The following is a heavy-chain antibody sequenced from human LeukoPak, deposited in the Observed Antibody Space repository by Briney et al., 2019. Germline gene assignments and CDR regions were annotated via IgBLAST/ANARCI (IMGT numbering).Heavy chain of an antibody. J-gene: IGHJ4*02. D-gene: IGHD5-18*01. V-gene: IGHV1-69*01. Sequence: ASVKVSCKASGGTFSSYAISWVRQAPGQGLEWMGGIIPIFGTANYAQKFQGRVTITADESTSTAYMELSSRRSEDTAVYYCASDSGYSYGVDYWGQGTLVTVSS. CDR3: ASDSGYSYGVDY. CDR2: IIPIFGTA. CDR1: GGTFSSYA.